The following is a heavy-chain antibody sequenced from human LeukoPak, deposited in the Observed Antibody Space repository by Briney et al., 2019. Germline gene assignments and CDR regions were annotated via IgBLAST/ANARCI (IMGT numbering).Heavy chain of an antibody. CDR1: GYTFTSYD. V-gene: IGHV1-8*01. J-gene: IGHJ4*02. CDR3: ARANVGAFDY. Sequence: ASVKVSCKASGYTFTSYDINWVRQATGQGLEWMGWMNSNSGNTGYAQKFQGRVTMTRNTSISTAYMELSSLRSDDTAVYYCARANVGAFDYWGQGTLVTVSS. D-gene: IGHD1-26*01. CDR2: MNSNSGNT.